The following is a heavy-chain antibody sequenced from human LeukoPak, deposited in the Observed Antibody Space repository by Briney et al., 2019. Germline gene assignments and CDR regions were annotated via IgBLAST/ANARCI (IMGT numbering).Heavy chain of an antibody. D-gene: IGHD3-3*01. CDR2: ISYDGSNK. CDR3: ARVHVDYDSMSFDY. CDR1: GFTFSSYA. J-gene: IGHJ4*02. Sequence: PGGSLRLSCAASGFTFSSYAMYWVRQAPGKGLEWVAVISYDGSNKYYADSVKGRFTISRDNSKNTLYLQMNSLRAEDTAVYYCARVHVDYDSMSFDYWGQGTLVTVSS. V-gene: IGHV3-30-3*01.